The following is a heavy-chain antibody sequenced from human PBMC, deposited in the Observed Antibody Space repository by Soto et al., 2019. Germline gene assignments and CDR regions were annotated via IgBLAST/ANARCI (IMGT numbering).Heavy chain of an antibody. CDR3: ARERRLRLFDY. V-gene: IGHV4-38-2*02. CDR2: IYHSGST. J-gene: IGHJ4*02. Sequence: SETLSLTCAVSGYSISSGYYWGWIRQPPGKGLEWIGSIYHSGSTYYNPSLKSRVTISVDTSKNQFSLKLSSVTAADTAVYYCARERRLRLFDYWGQGTLVTVSS. D-gene: IGHD2-8*01. CDR1: GYSISSGYY.